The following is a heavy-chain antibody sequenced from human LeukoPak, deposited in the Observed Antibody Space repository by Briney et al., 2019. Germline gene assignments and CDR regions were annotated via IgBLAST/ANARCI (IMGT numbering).Heavy chain of an antibody. D-gene: IGHD6-13*01. Sequence: GGSLRLSCAASGFTFSSYGMHWVRQAPGKGLEWVAFIRYDGSNKYYADSVKGRFTISRDNSKNTLYLQMNSLRAEDTAVYYCARGRGIAAAGTSLDYWGQGTLVTVSS. CDR3: ARGRGIAAAGTSLDY. CDR2: IRYDGSNK. V-gene: IGHV3-30*02. J-gene: IGHJ4*02. CDR1: GFTFSSYG.